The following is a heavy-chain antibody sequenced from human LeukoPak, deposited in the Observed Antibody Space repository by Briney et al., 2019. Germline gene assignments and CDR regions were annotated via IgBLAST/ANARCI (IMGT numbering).Heavy chain of an antibody. V-gene: IGHV3-23*01. D-gene: IGHD4-17*01. CDR2: ISGGGETT. J-gene: IGHJ4*02. CDR3: ARDYADYVGYFFFDY. Sequence: GSLRLSCAASGFTFNNYALNWVRQAPGKGLEWVSSISGGGETTYYADSAKGRFTISRDNSQNTLYLQMNSLRAEDTAVYYCARDYADYVGYFFFDYWGQGTLVTVSS. CDR1: GFTFNNYA.